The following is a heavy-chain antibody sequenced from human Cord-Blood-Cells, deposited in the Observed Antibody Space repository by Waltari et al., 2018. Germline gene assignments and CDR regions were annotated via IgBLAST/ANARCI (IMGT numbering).Heavy chain of an antibody. J-gene: IGHJ5*02. CDR1: GFTFRSYG. CDR3: ARSPTPPDYDFWSGYYTHNWFDP. Sequence: QVQLVESGGGVVQPGRSLRLSCAASGFTFRSYGMHWVRQAPGKGLGWVAVIWYDGSNKYYADSVKGRFTISRDNSKNTLYLQMNSLRAEDTAVYYCARSPTPPDYDFWSGYYTHNWFDPWGQGTLVTVSS. CDR2: IWYDGSNK. D-gene: IGHD3-3*01. V-gene: IGHV3-33*01.